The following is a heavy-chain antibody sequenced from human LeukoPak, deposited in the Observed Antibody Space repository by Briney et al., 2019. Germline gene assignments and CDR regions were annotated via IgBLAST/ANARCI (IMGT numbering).Heavy chain of an antibody. CDR3: ARDGSSWGYYYYYMDV. J-gene: IGHJ6*03. D-gene: IGHD6-13*01. CDR1: GGSISSYY. V-gene: IGHV4-59*12. CDR2: IYYSGST. Sequence: SETLSLTCTVSGGSISSYYWSWIRQPPGKGLEWIGYIYYSGSTNYNPSLKSRVTISVDTSKNQFSLKLSSVTAADTAVYYCARDGSSWGYYYYYMDVWGKGTTVTVSS.